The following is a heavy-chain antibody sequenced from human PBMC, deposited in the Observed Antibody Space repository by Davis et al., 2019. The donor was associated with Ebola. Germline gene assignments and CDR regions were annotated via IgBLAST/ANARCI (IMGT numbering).Heavy chain of an antibody. D-gene: IGHD3-16*01. J-gene: IGHJ4*02. CDR2: ISYDANNQ. V-gene: IGHV3-30*03. CDR3: ARDWAGGATDY. CDR1: GFSFNNYG. Sequence: GESLKISCAASGFSFNNYGMHWVRQTPGKGLEWVAVISYDANNQYYGDSVKGRFTVSRDNSKNTLYLQMNSLRAEDTAIYYCARDWAGGATDYWGQGTLVTVSS.